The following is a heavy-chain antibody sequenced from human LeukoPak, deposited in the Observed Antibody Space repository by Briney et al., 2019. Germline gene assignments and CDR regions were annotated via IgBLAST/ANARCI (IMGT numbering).Heavy chain of an antibody. Sequence: SETLSLTCAVYGGSFSGYYWSWIRQPPGKGLEWIGSIYYSGSTFYNPSLKSRVTISVDTSKNQFSLKLSSVTAADTAVYYCARVVRGSYSGYYYYMDVWGKGTTVTVSS. J-gene: IGHJ6*03. CDR2: IYYSGST. CDR3: ARVVRGSYSGYYYYMDV. CDR1: GGSFSGYY. V-gene: IGHV4-34*01. D-gene: IGHD1-26*01.